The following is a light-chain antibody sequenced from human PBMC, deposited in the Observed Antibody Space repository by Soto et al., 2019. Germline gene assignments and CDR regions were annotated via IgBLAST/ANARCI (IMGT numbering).Light chain of an antibody. CDR3: QQSYSNPT. CDR2: ATS. J-gene: IGKJ1*01. Sequence: DIQMTQSPSSLSVSVGDRVTITGRASQSISTYLNWYQQKPGKAPKLLIYATSNLQSGVPSGFGGSGSGTDFTLTISTLQPEDFATYYCQQSYSNPTFGQGTKVDIK. V-gene: IGKV1-39*01. CDR1: QSISTY.